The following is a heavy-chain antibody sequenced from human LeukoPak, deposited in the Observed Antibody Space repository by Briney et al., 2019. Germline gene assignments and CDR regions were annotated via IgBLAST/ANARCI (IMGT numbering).Heavy chain of an antibody. V-gene: IGHV3-23*01. D-gene: IGHD3-3*01. CDR1: GFTFSSYA. CDR2: STGSGGTT. Sequence: GGSLRLSCAASGFTFSSYAMTWVRQAPGKGLEWVSASTGSGGTTYYADSVMGRFTISRDNAKNSLYLQMNSLRAEDTAVYYCAREPITIFGVGVDAFDIWGQGTMVTVSS. J-gene: IGHJ3*02. CDR3: AREPITIFGVGVDAFDI.